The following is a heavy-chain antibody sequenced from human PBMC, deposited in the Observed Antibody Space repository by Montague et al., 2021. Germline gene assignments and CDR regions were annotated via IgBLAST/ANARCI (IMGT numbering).Heavy chain of an antibody. D-gene: IGHD6-19*01. V-gene: IGHV4-34*01. J-gene: IGHJ4*02. CDR1: GGSLSGYY. Sequence: SETLSLTCGLSGGSLSGYYWAWIRQTPGKGLEWIGNINHSGSAKYNPSLKNRVSISVGTSNNRFFLDLTSVTAADTAMYFCARGLFGTVNGQYSGGWYYFDKWGQGAMVTVSS. CDR3: ARGLFGTVNGQYSGGWYYFDK. CDR2: INHSGSA.